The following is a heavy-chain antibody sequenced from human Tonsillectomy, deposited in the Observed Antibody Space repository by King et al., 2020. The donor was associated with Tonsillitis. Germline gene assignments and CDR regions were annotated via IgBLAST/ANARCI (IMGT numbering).Heavy chain of an antibody. D-gene: IGHD1-1*01. CDR1: GFTVSSNY. J-gene: IGHJ6*02. CDR3: ARVWVTQAWRHVDYYSGMDV. Sequence: VQLVESGGRLVQPGRSLRLSCAASGFTVSSNYMSWVRQAPGKGLEWVSVIYSGGSTYYADSVKGRFTISRHNSKNTPYLQMNSLRAEDTAVYYCARVWVTQAWRHVDYYSGMDVWGQGTTVTVSS. V-gene: IGHV3-53*04. CDR2: IYSGGST.